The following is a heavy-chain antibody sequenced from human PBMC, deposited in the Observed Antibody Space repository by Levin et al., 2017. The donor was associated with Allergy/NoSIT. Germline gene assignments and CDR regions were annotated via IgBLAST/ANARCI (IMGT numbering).Heavy chain of an antibody. D-gene: IGHD2-15*01. CDR3: ARSTGVVVAATLFVY. J-gene: IGHJ4*02. Sequence: PSETLSLTCAVYGGSFSGYYWSWIRQPPGKGLEWIGEINHSGSTNYNPSLKSRVTISVDTSKNQFSLKLSSVTAADTAVYYCARSTGVVVAATLFVYWGQGTLVTVSS. CDR1: GGSFSGYY. V-gene: IGHV4-34*01. CDR2: INHSGST.